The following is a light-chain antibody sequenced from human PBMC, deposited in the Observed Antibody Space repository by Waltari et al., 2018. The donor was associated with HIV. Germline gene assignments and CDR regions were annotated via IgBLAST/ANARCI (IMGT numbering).Light chain of an antibody. CDR1: QDISSS. CDR3: QQYFAVPLT. V-gene: IGKV1-NL1*01. Sequence: DIQMTQSPSSLSASIGDTVTITCRARQDISSSVSGFQQQPGKVPKLLVHGAFILQRGVPSRFRGIGSGTDYTLTISGLQAEDFATYFCQQYFAVPLTFGGGTRV. J-gene: IGKJ4*01. CDR2: GAF.